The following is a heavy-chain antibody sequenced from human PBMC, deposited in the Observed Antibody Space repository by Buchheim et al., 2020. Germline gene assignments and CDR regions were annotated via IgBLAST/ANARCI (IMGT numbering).Heavy chain of an antibody. J-gene: IGHJ4*02. Sequence: EVQLVESGGGLVQPGGSLRLSCAASGFSLSRYWMSWVRQAPGKGLEWVANIKEDGSEKFHVDSVKGRFTISRDNAQNSLFLQMNSLRVEDTAIYYCAREYYGTNEFDYWGQGTL. CDR2: IKEDGSEK. V-gene: IGHV3-7*01. D-gene: IGHD3-10*01. CDR1: GFSLSRYW. CDR3: AREYYGTNEFDY.